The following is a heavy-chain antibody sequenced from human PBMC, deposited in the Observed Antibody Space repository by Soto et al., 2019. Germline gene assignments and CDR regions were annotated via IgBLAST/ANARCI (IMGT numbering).Heavy chain of an antibody. Sequence: SETLSLTCAVYGGSFSGYYWSWIRQPPGKGLEWIGEINHSGSTNYNPSLKSRVTISVDTSKNQFSLKLSSVTAEDTAVYYCARGDRGAFDLWGQGTMVTVSS. CDR1: GGSFSGYY. V-gene: IGHV4-34*01. CDR3: ARGDRGAFDL. J-gene: IGHJ3*01. CDR2: INHSGST.